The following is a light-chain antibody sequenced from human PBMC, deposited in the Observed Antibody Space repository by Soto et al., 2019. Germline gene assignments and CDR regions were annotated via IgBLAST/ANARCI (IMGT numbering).Light chain of an antibody. CDR1: SSNIGENT. Sequence: QSVLTQPPSASGTPGQRVTISCSGSSSNIGENTVNWYQQFPGTAPKLLIYSNNQRPSGVPDRFAGSRSGTSASLAISGLQSEDEDDYFCAAWDDSLNAVLFGGGTKLTVL. CDR3: AAWDDSLNAVL. J-gene: IGLJ2*01. CDR2: SNN. V-gene: IGLV1-44*01.